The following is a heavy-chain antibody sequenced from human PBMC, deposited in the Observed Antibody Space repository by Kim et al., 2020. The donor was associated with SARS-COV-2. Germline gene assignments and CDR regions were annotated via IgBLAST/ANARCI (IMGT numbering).Heavy chain of an antibody. Sequence: SETLSLTCTVSGGSISSGDYYWSWIRQPPGKGLEWIGYIYYSGSTYYNPSLKSRVTISVDTSKNQFSLKLSSVTAADTAVYYCARPYYYDSSGYRGDWYFDLWGRGTLVTVSS. CDR2: IYYSGST. D-gene: IGHD3-22*01. CDR1: GGSISSGDYY. CDR3: ARPYYYDSSGYRGDWYFDL. J-gene: IGHJ2*01. V-gene: IGHV4-30-4*01.